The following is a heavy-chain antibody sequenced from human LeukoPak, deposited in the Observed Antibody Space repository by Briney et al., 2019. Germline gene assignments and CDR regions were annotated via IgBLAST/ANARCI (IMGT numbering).Heavy chain of an antibody. CDR1: GYTFTGYY. CDR3: ARSGAYGSGSYLSY. J-gene: IGHJ4*02. V-gene: IGHV1-2*02. Sequence: ASVKVSFKASGYTFTGYYMHWVRQAPGQGLEWMGWINPNSGGTNYAQKFQGRVTMTRDTSISTAYMELGSLRSDDTAVYYCARSGAYGSGSYLSYWGQGTLVTVSS. CDR2: INPNSGGT. D-gene: IGHD3-10*01.